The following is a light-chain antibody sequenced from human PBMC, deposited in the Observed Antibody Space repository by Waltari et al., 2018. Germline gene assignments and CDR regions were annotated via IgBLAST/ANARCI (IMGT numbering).Light chain of an antibody. J-gene: IGKJ2*01. CDR3: QQYGSSPRT. V-gene: IGKV3-20*01. CDR2: GAS. Sequence: ELVLTQSPDTLSLSPGERATLPGRASQSVSSSSLAWYQQKPGQAPRLLIYGASSKSTGIPDRFSGSGYGTHFTLTISRLEPEDFAVYYCQQYGSSPRTFGQGTKLEIK. CDR1: QSVSSSS.